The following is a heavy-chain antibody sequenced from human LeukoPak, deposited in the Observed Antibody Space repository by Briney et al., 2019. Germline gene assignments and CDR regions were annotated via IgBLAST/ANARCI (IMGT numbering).Heavy chain of an antibody. V-gene: IGHV3-7*01. Sequence: PGRSLRLSCAASGFTFSSYWMSWVRQAPGKGLEWVANIKQDGSEKYYVDSVKGRFTNSRDNAKNSLYLQMNSLRAEDTAVYYCARDRVGCSSTSCYNAFDFWGQGTMVTVSS. D-gene: IGHD2-2*02. CDR1: GFTFSSYW. J-gene: IGHJ3*01. CDR3: ARDRVGCSSTSCYNAFDF. CDR2: IKQDGSEK.